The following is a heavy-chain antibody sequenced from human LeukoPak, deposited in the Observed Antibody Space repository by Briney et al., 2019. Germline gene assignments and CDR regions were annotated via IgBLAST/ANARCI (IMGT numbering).Heavy chain of an antibody. D-gene: IGHD3-10*01. Sequence: SVKVSCKASGGTFSSYGISWVRQAPGQGLEWMGRIIPIFDTANYAQKFQGGVTITTDESTSTAYMELSSLRSEDTAVYYCAFGLGYYYYMDVWGKGTTVTVSS. CDR3: AFGLGYYYYMDV. CDR2: IIPIFDTA. CDR1: GGTFSSYG. J-gene: IGHJ6*03. V-gene: IGHV1-69*05.